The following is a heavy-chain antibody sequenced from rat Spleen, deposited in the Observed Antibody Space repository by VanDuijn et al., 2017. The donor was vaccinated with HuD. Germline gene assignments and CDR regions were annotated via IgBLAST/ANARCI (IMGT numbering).Heavy chain of an antibody. CDR3: ATYAGYYSGDADYFDY. J-gene: IGHJ2*01. CDR1: GFTFSSFP. Sequence: EVQLVESGGGLVQPGRSMKLSCAASGFTFSSFPMAWVRQAPTKGLEWVASISPSGGSTYYRDSVKGRFTISRDNAKSTLYLQMDSLRSEDTATYYCATYAGYYSGDADYFDYWGQGVMVTVSS. CDR2: ISPSGGST. V-gene: IGHV5-46*01. D-gene: IGHD1-1*01.